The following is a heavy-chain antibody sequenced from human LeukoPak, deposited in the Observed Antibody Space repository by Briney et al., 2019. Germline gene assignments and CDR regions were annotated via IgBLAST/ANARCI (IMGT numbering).Heavy chain of an antibody. V-gene: IGHV1-69*05. CDR1: GGSFNAYA. J-gene: IGHJ4*02. CDR2: IIPIFGTS. CDR3: ARGLDASMETAYDY. Sequence: SVKVSCKASGGSFNAYAISWVRQAPGQGLEWMGGIIPIFGTSNYAQKLQGRVTISTDESTSTTYMEVSSLRSEDTAIYYCARGLDASMETAYDYWGQGTLVTVSS. D-gene: IGHD5-18*01.